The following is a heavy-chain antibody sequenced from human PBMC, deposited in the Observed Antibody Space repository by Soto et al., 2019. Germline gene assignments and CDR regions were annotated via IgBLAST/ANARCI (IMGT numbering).Heavy chain of an antibody. D-gene: IGHD6-19*01. CDR3: ARGASDSSGWYI. CDR2: IYYSGST. V-gene: IGHV4-61*01. CDR1: GGSVSSDSYY. J-gene: IGHJ4*02. Sequence: QVQLQESGPGLVKPSETLSLTCTVSGGSVSSDSYYWSWIRQPPGKGLERFGYIYYSGSTNYNPPLKGPVTISVDTCKNQFDLKLRSVTAADTAVYSCARGASDSSGWYIWGQGTLVTVSS.